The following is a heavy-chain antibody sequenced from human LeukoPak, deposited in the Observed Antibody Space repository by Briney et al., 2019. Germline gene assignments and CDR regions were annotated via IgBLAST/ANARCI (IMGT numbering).Heavy chain of an antibody. V-gene: IGHV4-59*11. D-gene: IGHD1-1*01. CDR2: IYYSGST. CDR3: ARVSWFPGTSYYFMDV. CDR1: GVSISSHY. Sequence: SETLSLTCTVSGVSISSHYWSWIRQPPGKGLEWIGYIYYSGSTNYNPSLKSRVTISVDTSKNQFSLKLNSVTAADTAVYYCARVSWFPGTSYYFMDVWGKGTTVTVSS. J-gene: IGHJ6*03.